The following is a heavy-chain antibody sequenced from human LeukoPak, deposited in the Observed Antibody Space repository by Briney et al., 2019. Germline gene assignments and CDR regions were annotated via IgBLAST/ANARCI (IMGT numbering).Heavy chain of an antibody. J-gene: IGHJ4*02. CDR2: ISSSGSTI. D-gene: IGHD3-22*01. V-gene: IGHV3-11*01. Sequence: PGGSLRLSCAASGFTFSDYYMSWIRQAPGKGLEWVSYISSSGSTIYYADSVKGRFTISRDNAKNSLYLQMNSLRAEDTAVYYCAKASDSSGYYTSYFDYWGQGTLVTVSS. CDR1: GFTFSDYY. CDR3: AKASDSSGYYTSYFDY.